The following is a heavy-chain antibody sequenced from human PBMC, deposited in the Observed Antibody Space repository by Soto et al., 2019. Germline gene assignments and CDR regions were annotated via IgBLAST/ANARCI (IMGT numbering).Heavy chain of an antibody. J-gene: IGHJ5*02. D-gene: IGHD3-9*01. CDR2: INHSGST. CDR3: ARGVPYYDILTGYYSIAHSSQYNWFDP. Sequence: SSETLPLTCTFYGWSFSGYYWSWIRQPTGKGLEWIGEINHSGSTNYNPSLKSRVTISVDTSKNQFSLKLSSVTAADTAVYYCARGVPYYDILTGYYSIAHSSQYNWFDPWGQGTLVTVSS. CDR1: GWSFSGYY. V-gene: IGHV4-34*01.